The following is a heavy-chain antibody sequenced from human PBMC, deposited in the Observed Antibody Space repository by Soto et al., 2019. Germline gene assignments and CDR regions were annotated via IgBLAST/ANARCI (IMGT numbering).Heavy chain of an antibody. J-gene: IGHJ5*01. D-gene: IGHD3-22*01. CDR3: ARDRGSSSGYYPYWFES. V-gene: IGHV1-69*12. CDR2: IIPIFGTA. CDR1: GGTFSSYA. Sequence: QVQLVQSGAEVKKPGSSVKVSCKASGGTFSSYAISWVRQAPGQGLEWMGEIIPIFGTANYAQKCQGRVTITADESTSTACMELSGLRSEDTAVYYCARDRGSSSGYYPYWFESWGQGTLVTVSS.